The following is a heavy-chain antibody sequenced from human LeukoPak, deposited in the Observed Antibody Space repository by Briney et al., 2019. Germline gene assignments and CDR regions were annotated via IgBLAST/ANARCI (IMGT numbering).Heavy chain of an antibody. CDR2: ISSSGSTI. V-gene: IGHV3-48*03. Sequence: GGSLRLSCAASGFTFSSYEMNWVRQAPGEGLEWVSYISSSGSTIYYADSVKGRFTISRDNAKNSLYLQMNSLRAEDTAVYYCASSRDGYNWRDFDYWGQGTLVTVSS. D-gene: IGHD5-24*01. J-gene: IGHJ4*02. CDR3: ASSRDGYNWRDFDY. CDR1: GFTFSSYE.